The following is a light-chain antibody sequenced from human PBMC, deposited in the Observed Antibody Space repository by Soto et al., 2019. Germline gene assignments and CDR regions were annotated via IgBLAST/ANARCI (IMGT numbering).Light chain of an antibody. CDR3: QTWATGIRI. V-gene: IGLV4-69*01. Sequence: QLVLTQSPSASASLGASVKLTCTLSSGHSSYPIAWHQQQPEKGPRYLMTVKSDGSHNRGDGIPDRFSGSSSGAERYLTISRLQSEDEADYYCQTWATGIRIFGGGTKVTVL. CDR2: VKSDGSH. J-gene: IGLJ2*01. CDR1: SGHSSYP.